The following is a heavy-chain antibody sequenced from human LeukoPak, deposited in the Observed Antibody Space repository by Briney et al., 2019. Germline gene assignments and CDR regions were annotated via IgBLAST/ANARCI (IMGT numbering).Heavy chain of an antibody. CDR2: ISTSGST. J-gene: IGHJ6*03. D-gene: IGHD4-17*01. V-gene: IGHV4-4*07. CDR3: ARGLPSYGDYVDYYFYMDV. CDR1: GDSISGFY. Sequence: PSETLSLTCTVSGDSISGFYWSWIRQPAGKGLQWIGRISTSGSTNYNPSLKGRVTMSVDRSTNEFSLTVRSVTAADTALYYCARGLPSYGDYVDYYFYMDVWGKGTTVTVSS.